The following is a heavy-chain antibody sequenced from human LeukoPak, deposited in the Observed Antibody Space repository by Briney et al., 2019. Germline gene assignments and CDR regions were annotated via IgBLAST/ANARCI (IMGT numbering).Heavy chain of an antibody. Sequence: GGSLRVSCAASGFTFSSYGMSWVRQAPGKGLEWVSGISGSGGSTYHADSVKGRFTISRDTSKNTLYPQMNSLKAEDTAVYCCARARGYNCAYPFDSWGQGTLFTVSS. D-gene: IGHD5-18*01. CDR3: ARARGYNCAYPFDS. CDR2: ISGSGGST. V-gene: IGHV3-23*01. CDR1: GFTFSSYG. J-gene: IGHJ4*02.